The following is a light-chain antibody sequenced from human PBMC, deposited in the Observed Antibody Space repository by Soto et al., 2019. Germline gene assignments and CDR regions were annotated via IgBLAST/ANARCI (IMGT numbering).Light chain of an antibody. V-gene: IGKV1-33*01. J-gene: IGKJ4*01. CDR2: DAS. CDR1: QDISNY. Sequence: DIQMTQSPSSLSASVGDRVTITCQASQDISNYLNWYQQKPGKAPKLLIYDASNLETGVPSRFSGSGSGTVFTFTISSLQPKEIATNECKQYDNLPLTFGGGTRVEIK. CDR3: KQYDNLPLT.